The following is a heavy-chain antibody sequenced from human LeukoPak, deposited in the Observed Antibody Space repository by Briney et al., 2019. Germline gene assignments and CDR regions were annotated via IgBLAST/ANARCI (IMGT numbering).Heavy chain of an antibody. CDR1: GFTFSSYA. CDR3: ARADLSPVDY. Sequence: GGSLRLSCAASGFTFSSYAMHWVRQAPGKGLEWVAVISYDGSNKYYADSVKGRFTISRDNSKNSLYLQMNSLRAEDTAVYHCARADLSPVDYWGQGTLVTVSS. D-gene: IGHD4-17*01. V-gene: IGHV3-30*04. J-gene: IGHJ4*02. CDR2: ISYDGSNK.